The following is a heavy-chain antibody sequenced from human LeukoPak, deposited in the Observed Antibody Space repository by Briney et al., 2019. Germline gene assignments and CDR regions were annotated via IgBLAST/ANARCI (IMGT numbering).Heavy chain of an antibody. Sequence: GGSLRLSCAASGLTFSSYWMSWVRQAPGQGLEWVANIKQDGSEKYYVDSVKGRFTISRDNAKYSLYLQMNSLRAEDTAVYYCARGKAGPFDYWGQGTLVTVSS. CDR2: IKQDGSEK. CDR1: GLTFSSYW. J-gene: IGHJ4*02. V-gene: IGHV3-7*01. CDR3: ARGKAGPFDY. D-gene: IGHD6-13*01.